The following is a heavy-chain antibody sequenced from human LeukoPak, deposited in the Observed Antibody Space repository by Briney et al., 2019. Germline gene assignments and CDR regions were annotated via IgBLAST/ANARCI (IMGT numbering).Heavy chain of an antibody. CDR1: GGSISSGTYY. V-gene: IGHV4-39*01. Sequence: SETLSLTCTVSGGSISSGTYYWGWIRQPPGKGLEWIGSVRYDGSTYYNPSLESRVTVSVDTSKNQFSLTLSSVTAADAAVYYCARHRGSAYGSNDYWGQGTLVTVSS. J-gene: IGHJ4*02. CDR3: ARHRGSAYGSNDY. CDR2: VRYDGST. D-gene: IGHD6-25*01.